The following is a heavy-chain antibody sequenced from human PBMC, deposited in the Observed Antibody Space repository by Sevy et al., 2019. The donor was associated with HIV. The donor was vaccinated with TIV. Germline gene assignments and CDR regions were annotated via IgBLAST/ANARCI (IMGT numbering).Heavy chain of an antibody. CDR2: IKQDGSER. D-gene: IGHD6-25*01. V-gene: IGHV3-7*01. J-gene: IGHJ4*02. Sequence: GGSLRLSCAASGFTFSSYWMSWVRQAPGKGLEWVANIKQDGSERYYVDSVKGRFTISRDNTKNSLYLQMDSLRVEDTAEYYCVRGGQRFDYCGQGTLVTVSS. CDR3: VRGGQRFDY. CDR1: GFTFSSYW.